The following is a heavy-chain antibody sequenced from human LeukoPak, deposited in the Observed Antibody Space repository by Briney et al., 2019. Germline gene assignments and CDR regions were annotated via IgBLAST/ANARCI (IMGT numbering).Heavy chain of an antibody. V-gene: IGHV3-21*01. CDR1: GFIFSSYS. CDR3: ARIDVGATGFDY. Sequence: GGSLRLSCAASGFIFSSYSMNWVRQAPGRGLEWVSSISSTSTYIYYADSVKGRFTISRDNANNSLYLQMNSLRAEDTAVYYCARIDVGATGFDYWGQGTLVTVSS. D-gene: IGHD1-26*01. CDR2: ISSTSTYI. J-gene: IGHJ4*02.